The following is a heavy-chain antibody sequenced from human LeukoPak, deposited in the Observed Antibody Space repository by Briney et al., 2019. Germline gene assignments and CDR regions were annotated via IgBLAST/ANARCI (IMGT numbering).Heavy chain of an antibody. CDR1: GFTFSTHT. Sequence: GGSLRLSCAASGFTFSTHTMNRGRHAPGEGLEWLSFISHLDATTSYAASVRSPFTISRANAPNSLSSQMNSLREEDTGVYYCAGGGTGVLPGDAFDMWGQGTMVTVSS. D-gene: IGHD1-1*01. CDR2: ISHLDATT. V-gene: IGHV3-48*02. CDR3: AGGGTGVLPGDAFDM. J-gene: IGHJ3*02.